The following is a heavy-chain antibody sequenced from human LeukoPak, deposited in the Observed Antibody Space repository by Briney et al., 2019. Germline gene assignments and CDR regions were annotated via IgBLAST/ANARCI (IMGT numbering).Heavy chain of an antibody. D-gene: IGHD3-9*01. CDR3: ARDRVTIPFDY. CDR1: GYTFTGYY. J-gene: IGHJ4*02. CDR2: INPNSGGT. Sequence: ASVKVSCKASGYTFTGYYMRWVRQAPGQGLEWVGWINPNSGGTNYAQKFQGRVTMTRDTSISTAYMELSRLRSDDTAVYYCARDRVTIPFDYWGQGTLVTVSS. V-gene: IGHV1-2*02.